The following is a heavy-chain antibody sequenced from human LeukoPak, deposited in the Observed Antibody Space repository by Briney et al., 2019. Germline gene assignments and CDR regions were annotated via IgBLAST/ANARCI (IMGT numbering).Heavy chain of an antibody. V-gene: IGHV1-46*03. CDR3: ARQFRGYYYDSSGYYAGPAFDI. D-gene: IGHD3-22*01. Sequence: ASEKVSCKASGYTFTSYYMHWVRQAPGQGLEWMGIINPSGGSTSYAQKFQGRVTMTRDTSTSTVYMELSSLRSEDTAVYYCARQFRGYYYDSSGYYAGPAFDIWGQGTMVTVSS. CDR2: INPSGGST. J-gene: IGHJ3*02. CDR1: GYTFTSYY.